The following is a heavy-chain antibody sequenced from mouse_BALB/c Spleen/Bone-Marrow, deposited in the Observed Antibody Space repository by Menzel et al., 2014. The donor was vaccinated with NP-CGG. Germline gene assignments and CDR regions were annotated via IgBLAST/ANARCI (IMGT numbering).Heavy chain of an antibody. D-gene: IGHD2-1*01. V-gene: IGHV5-6-4*01. CDR2: ISSGGSYA. J-gene: IGHJ3*01. CDR1: GFTFSSYT. Sequence: EVKLMESGGGLVKPGGSLKLSCAASGFTFSSYTMSWIRQTPEKRLGWVATISSGGSYAYYPDSVKGRFTISRDNAKNTLYLQMISLKSEDTAVYYCTRDRYYGNSFAYWGQGTLVTVSA. CDR3: TRDRYYGNSFAY.